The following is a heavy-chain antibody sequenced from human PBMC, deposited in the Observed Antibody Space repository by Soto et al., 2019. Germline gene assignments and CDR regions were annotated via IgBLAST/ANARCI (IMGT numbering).Heavy chain of an antibody. D-gene: IGHD5-12*01. CDR3: ARGASNGYDPDYYYYYGMDV. CDR1: GYTFTSYG. CDR2: MNPNSGNT. Sequence: GSSVKVSCKASGYTFTSYGINWVRQATGQGLEWTGWMNPNSGNTGYAQKFQGRVTMTRNTSISTAYMELSSLRSEDTAVYYCARGASNGYDPDYYYYYGMDVWGQGTTVTVSS. J-gene: IGHJ6*02. V-gene: IGHV1-8*01.